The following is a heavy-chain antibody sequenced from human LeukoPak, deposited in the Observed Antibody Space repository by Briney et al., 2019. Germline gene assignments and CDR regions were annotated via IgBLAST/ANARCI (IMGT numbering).Heavy chain of an antibody. D-gene: IGHD6-19*01. CDR3: ARDYSSGWYSVDY. J-gene: IGHJ4*02. V-gene: IGHV1-18*01. CDR1: GYTFTSYG. CDR2: ISAYNGNT. Sequence: ASVKVSCKASGYTFTSYGISWVRQAPGQGLEWMGWISAYNGNTNYAQKLQGRVTLTTDTTTSTAYMELRSLRSDDTAIYYCARDYSSGWYSVDYWGQGTLITVSS.